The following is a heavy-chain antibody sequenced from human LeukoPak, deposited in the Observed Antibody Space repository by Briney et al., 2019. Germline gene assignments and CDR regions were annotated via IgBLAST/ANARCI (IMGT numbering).Heavy chain of an antibody. CDR2: IYTSGST. J-gene: IGHJ6*02. CDR3: ARADGYYYYYGMDV. V-gene: IGHV4-4*09. CDR1: GGSISSYY. Sequence: PSETLSLTCTVSGGSISSYYWSWIRQPPGKGLEWIGYIYTSGSTNYNPSLKSRVTISVDTSKNQFSLKLSSVTAADTAVYYCARADGYYYYYGMDVWGQGTTVTVSS.